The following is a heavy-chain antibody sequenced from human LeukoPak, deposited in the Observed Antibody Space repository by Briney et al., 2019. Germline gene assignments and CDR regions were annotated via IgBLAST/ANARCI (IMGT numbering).Heavy chain of an antibody. V-gene: IGHV4-34*01. Sequence: SETLSLTCRVDGESFSGYYWIWIRQPPGKGLEWIGEINHSGSTNYNPSLKSRVTMSVDTSKNQFSLKLSSVTAADTAVYYCARAGRSGNYGYYFDYWGQGTLVTVSS. CDR3: ARAGRSGNYGYYFDY. CDR1: GESFSGYY. CDR2: INHSGST. J-gene: IGHJ4*02. D-gene: IGHD1-26*01.